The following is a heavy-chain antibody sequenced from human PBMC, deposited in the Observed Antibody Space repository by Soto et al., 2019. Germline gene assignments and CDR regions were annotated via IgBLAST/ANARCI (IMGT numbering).Heavy chain of an antibody. V-gene: IGHV4-30-2*01. D-gene: IGHD4-17*01. Sequence: PSETLSLTCTVSGGSISSGGYYWSWIRQPPGKGLEWIGYIYHAGGIYYNPSLKSRATISVDTSKNQFSLKLSSVTAADTAVYYCARARGARYYFDYWGQGTLVTVSS. CDR3: ARARGARYYFDY. CDR1: GGSISSGGYY. J-gene: IGHJ4*02. CDR2: IYHAGGI.